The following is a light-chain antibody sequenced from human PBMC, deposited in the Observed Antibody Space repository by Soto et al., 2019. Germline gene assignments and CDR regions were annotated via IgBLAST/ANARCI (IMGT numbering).Light chain of an antibody. CDR3: MQGTQWPPT. CDR1: DSLVYGDGNTY. V-gene: IGKV2-30*01. CDR2: KVF. J-gene: IGKJ3*01. Sequence: VVMTQSPLSLPVTLGQPASISCRSSDSLVYGDGNTYLNWFQQRPGQSPRRLIYKVFNRDSGVTDRFSGSGSGTDFTLKISRVEAEDVGVYYCMQGTQWPPTFVPGTKVDIK.